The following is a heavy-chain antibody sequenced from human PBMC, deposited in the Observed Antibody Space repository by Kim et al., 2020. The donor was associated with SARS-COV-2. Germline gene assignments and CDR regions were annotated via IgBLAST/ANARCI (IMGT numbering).Heavy chain of an antibody. D-gene: IGHD5-18*01. V-gene: IGHV1-18*01. CDR1: GYIFTNFG. CDR3: SRVVTTPRHFDL. Sequence: ASVKVSCKPSGYIFTNFGITWVRQAPGQGLKWMGWINPNNGNTNYALTLQGRVTMTTATSTSTAYMELRSLRSDDPAVYYFSRVVTTPRHFDLWGPGTL. J-gene: IGHJ2*01. CDR2: INPNNGNT.